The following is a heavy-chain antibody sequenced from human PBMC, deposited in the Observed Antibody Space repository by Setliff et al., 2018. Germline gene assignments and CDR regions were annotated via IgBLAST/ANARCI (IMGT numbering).Heavy chain of an antibody. CDR1: GFTFTNYA. V-gene: IGHV3-48*03. Sequence: GGSLRLSCAVSGFTFTNYALHWVRQATGKGLEWVSVTYSGGGTTIFYADSMRGRLTISRDNAKNSLYMQLTSLRAEDTAVYYCARDGVYYAMDVWGQGTSVTVSS. CDR2: YSGGGTTI. CDR3: ARDGVYYAMDV. J-gene: IGHJ6*02.